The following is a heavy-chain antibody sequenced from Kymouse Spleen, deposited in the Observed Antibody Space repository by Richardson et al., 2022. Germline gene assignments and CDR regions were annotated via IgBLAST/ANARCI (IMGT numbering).Heavy chain of an antibody. D-gene: IGHD1-26*01. V-gene: IGHV3-33*01. CDR3: ARDPSYSGSYLDYYYYGMDV. J-gene: IGHJ6*02. Sequence: QVQLVESGGGVVQPGRSLRLSCAASGFTFSSYGMHWVRQAPGKGLEWVAVIWYDGSNKYYADSVKGRFTISRDNSKNTLYLQMNSLRAEDTAVYYCARDPSYSGSYLDYYYYGMDVWGQGTTVTVSS. CDR1: GFTFSSYG. CDR2: IWYDGSNK.